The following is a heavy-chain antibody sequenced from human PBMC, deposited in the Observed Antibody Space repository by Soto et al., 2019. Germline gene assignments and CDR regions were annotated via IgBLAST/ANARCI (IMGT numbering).Heavy chain of an antibody. D-gene: IGHD1-26*01. CDR2: IYYSGST. V-gene: IGHV4-59*08. CDR1: GGSIRSYY. CDR3: ARLWGAAVDY. J-gene: IGHJ4*02. Sequence: QVQLQESGPGLVKPSETLSLTCTASGGSIRSYYWSWIRQPPGKGLEWIGYIYYSGSTNYNPSLKSRVTIAEDTSKNQFSPKLSSVTAADTAVYYCARLWGAAVDYWGQGTLVTVSS.